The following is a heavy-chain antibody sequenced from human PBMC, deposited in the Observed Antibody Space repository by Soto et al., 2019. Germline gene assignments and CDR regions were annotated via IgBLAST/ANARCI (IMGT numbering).Heavy chain of an antibody. D-gene: IGHD5-12*01. CDR1: GFTLRTYH. CDR2: ISGGSTRI. CDR3: ARDNGYGYAMDV. V-gene: IGHV3-48*02. Sequence: GGSLRLSCAASGFTLRTYHMDWVLQAPGKGLEWVSYISGGSTRILYADSVKGRFTISRDNAKNSLYLDMNRLRDEDTAVYYCARDNGYGYAMDVWGQGTTVTVSS. J-gene: IGHJ6*02.